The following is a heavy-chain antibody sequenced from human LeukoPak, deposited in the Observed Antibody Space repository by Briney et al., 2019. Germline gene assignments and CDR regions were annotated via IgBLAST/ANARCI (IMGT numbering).Heavy chain of an antibody. J-gene: IGHJ3*02. CDR1: GFTFSSYA. Sequence: LRLSCAASGFTFSSYAMSWVRQPPGKGLEWIGYIYHSGSTYYNPSLKSRVTISVDRSKNQFSLKLSSVTAADTAVYYCARDGYYYDSSGYGFDIWGQGTMVTVSS. V-gene: IGHV4-30-2*01. CDR2: IYHSGST. CDR3: ARDGYYYDSSGYGFDI. D-gene: IGHD3-22*01.